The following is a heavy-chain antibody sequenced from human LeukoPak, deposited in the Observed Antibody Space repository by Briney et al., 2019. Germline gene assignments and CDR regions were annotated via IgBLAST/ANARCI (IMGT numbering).Heavy chain of an antibody. CDR3: AKYRGYSYYYFDH. Sequence: GGSLRLSCAASGFTFSRYAMSWVRQAPGKGLEWVSGISGSGGSTYYADSVKGRFTISRDNSKNTLYLQMNSLRAEDTAVYYCAKYRGYSYYYFDHWGQGTLVTVSS. J-gene: IGHJ4*02. CDR1: GFTFSRYA. D-gene: IGHD5-18*01. V-gene: IGHV3-23*01. CDR2: ISGSGGST.